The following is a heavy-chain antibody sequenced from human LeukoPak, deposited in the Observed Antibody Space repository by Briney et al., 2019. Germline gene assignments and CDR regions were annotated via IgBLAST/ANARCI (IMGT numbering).Heavy chain of an antibody. CDR1: GYSFTSYW. CDR2: IYPGDSDT. J-gene: IGHJ6*03. V-gene: IGHV5-51*01. Sequence: GQSLKISCKGSGYSFTSYWIGWVRQVRGKGLEWMGIIYPGDSDTRYSPSFQGQVTISAEKSISTAYLQWSSLKASDTAMYYCARHVSIVATTPYYYYMDVWGKGTTVTVSS. D-gene: IGHD5-12*01. CDR3: ARHVSIVATTPYYYYMDV.